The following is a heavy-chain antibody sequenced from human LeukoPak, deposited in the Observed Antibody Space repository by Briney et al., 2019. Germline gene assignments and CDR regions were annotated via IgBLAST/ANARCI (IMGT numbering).Heavy chain of an antibody. D-gene: IGHD1-26*01. Sequence: SETLSLTCTVSGGSISTGGYYWSWIRQPPGKGLEWIGYIDYSGSTYYNPSLRSRVTISVDTSKNQFSLRLSSVTAVDTAVYYCARIFGGAAGYYFDYWGQGTLVTVSS. CDR3: ARIFGGAAGYYFDY. CDR1: GGSISTGGYY. CDR2: IDYSGST. J-gene: IGHJ4*02. V-gene: IGHV4-30-4*01.